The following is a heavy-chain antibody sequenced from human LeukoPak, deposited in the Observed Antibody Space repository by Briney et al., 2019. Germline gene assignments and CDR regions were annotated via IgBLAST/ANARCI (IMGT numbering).Heavy chain of an antibody. J-gene: IGHJ4*02. CDR2: IGGGGPTT. D-gene: IGHD6-19*01. CDR3: ARGFLGGTDQYFDS. V-gene: IGHV3-23*01. Sequence: GGSLKLSCAASGFTFSTYAMNWVRQAPAKGLEWVSTIGGGGPTTDYADSVKDRSTISRDNSKNTLYLQMNSLRAEDTAVYFCARGFLGGTDQYFDSWGQGTLVTVSS. CDR1: GFTFSTYA.